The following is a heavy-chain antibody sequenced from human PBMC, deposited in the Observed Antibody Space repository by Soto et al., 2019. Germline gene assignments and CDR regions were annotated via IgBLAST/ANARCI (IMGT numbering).Heavy chain of an antibody. CDR1: GFTFSSYA. D-gene: IGHD3-22*01. Sequence: GSLRLSCAASGFTFSSYAMSWVRQAPGKGLEWVSAISGSGGSTYYADSVKGRFTISRDNSKNTLYLQMNSLRAEDTAVYYCAKDRDSSGYYSATLNYYYYYGMDVWGQGTTVTVPS. J-gene: IGHJ6*02. CDR2: ISGSGGST. CDR3: AKDRDSSGYYSATLNYYYYYGMDV. V-gene: IGHV3-23*01.